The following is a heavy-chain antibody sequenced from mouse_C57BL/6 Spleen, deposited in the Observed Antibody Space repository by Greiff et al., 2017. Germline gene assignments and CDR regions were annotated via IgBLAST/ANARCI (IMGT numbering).Heavy chain of an antibody. V-gene: IGHV1-80*01. CDR1: GYAFSSYW. CDR3: AEANWDECYFDC. J-gene: IGHJ2*01. CDR2: IYPGDGDT. Sequence: QVQLQQSGAELVKPGASVKISCKASGYAFSSYWMNWVKQRPGKGLEWIGQIYPGDGDTNYNGKFKGKATLTADKSSSTAYMQLSSLTSEDSAVYFCAEANWDECYFDCWGQGTTLAVSS. D-gene: IGHD4-1*01.